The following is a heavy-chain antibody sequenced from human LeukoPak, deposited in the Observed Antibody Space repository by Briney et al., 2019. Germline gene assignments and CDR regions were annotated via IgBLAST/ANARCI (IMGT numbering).Heavy chain of an antibody. CDR2: IYYSGSS. CDR3: ARTEYYFDH. Sequence: SETLSLTCTVSSGSISSYYWSWIRRPPGMGLEWIGYIYYSGSSNYNPSFKSRVTMSVDTSKKQFSLRVSSVTAADTAVYYCARTEYYFDHWGQGTLVTVSS. V-gene: IGHV4-59*01. D-gene: IGHD3-10*01. CDR1: SGSISSYY. J-gene: IGHJ4*02.